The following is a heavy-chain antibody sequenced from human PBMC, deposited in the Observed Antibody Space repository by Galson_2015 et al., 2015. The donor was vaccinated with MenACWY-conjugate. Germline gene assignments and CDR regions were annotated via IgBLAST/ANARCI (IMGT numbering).Heavy chain of an antibody. J-gene: IGHJ4*02. CDR3: TTDYFGQYFFDS. D-gene: IGHD2/OR15-2a*01. CDR1: GFSFSNAW. CDR2: IKSKTHSGTP. V-gene: IGHV3-15*01. Sequence: SLRLSCAASGFSFSNAWMSWVRQAPGKGPEWVARIKSKTHSGTPDYAAPVNGRFTISRDDSRNTVYLEMNGLKAEDTGLYYCTTDYFGQYFFDSWGQGTPVTVSS.